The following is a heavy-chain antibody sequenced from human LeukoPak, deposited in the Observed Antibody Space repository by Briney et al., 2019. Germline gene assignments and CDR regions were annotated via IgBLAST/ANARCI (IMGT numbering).Heavy chain of an antibody. CDR2: ISSSSRSYI. D-gene: IGHD5-12*01. J-gene: IGHJ6*03. V-gene: IGHV3-21*01. CDR1: GFTFSSYS. CDR3: AREHSGYDFPGRDYYYMDV. Sequence: GGSLRLSCAASGFTFSSYSMNWVRQAPGKGLEWVSSISSSSRSYIYYADSVKGRFTISRDNAKNSLYLQMNSLRAEDTAVYYCAREHSGYDFPGRDYYYMDVWGEGTTVTVSS.